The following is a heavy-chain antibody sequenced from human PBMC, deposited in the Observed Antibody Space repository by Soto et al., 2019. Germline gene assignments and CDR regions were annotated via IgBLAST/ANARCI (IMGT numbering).Heavy chain of an antibody. CDR2: IWYDGSNK. J-gene: IGHJ4*02. CDR3: ARDPRLYSGSFYYFDY. D-gene: IGHD1-26*01. CDR1: GFTFSSYG. Sequence: GGSLRLSCAASGFTFSSYGMHWVRQAPGKGLEWVGVIWYDGSNKYYADSVKGRFTISRDNSKNTLYLQMNSLRAEDTAVYYCARDPRLYSGSFYYFDYWGQGTLVTVSS. V-gene: IGHV3-33*01.